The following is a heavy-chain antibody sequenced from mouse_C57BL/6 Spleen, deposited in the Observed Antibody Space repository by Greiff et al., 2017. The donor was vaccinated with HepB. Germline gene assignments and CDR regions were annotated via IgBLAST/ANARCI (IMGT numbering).Heavy chain of an antibody. D-gene: IGHD2-4*01. CDR3: AKRSYDHGGYFDV. J-gene: IGHJ1*03. CDR1: GFSLTSYG. Sequence: QVQLKESGPGLVQPSQSLSITCTVSGFSLTSYGVHWVRQSPGKGLEWLGVIWRGGSTDYNAAFMSRLSITKDNSKSQVFFKMNSLQADDTAIYYCAKRSYDHGGYFDVWGTGTTVTVSS. CDR2: IWRGGST. V-gene: IGHV2-5*01.